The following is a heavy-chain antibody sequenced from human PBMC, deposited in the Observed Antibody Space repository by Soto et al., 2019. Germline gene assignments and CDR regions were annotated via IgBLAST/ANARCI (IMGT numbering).Heavy chain of an antibody. CDR1: GGSISSYY. Sequence: SETLSLTCTVSGGSISSYYWSWIRQPPGKGLEWIGYIYYSGSTNYNPSLKSRVTISVDTSKNQFSLKLSSVTAADTAVYYCAQYRFNKASTELDYWGQGTLVTVSS. V-gene: IGHV4-59*01. CDR2: IYYSGST. CDR3: AQYRFNKASTELDY. D-gene: IGHD3-10*01. J-gene: IGHJ4*02.